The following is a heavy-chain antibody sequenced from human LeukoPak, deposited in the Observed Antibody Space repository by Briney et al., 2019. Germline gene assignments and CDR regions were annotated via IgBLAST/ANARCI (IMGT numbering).Heavy chain of an antibody. CDR3: ARVVLYSSSWYSSLGLNDAFDI. CDR2: ISSSSSTI. V-gene: IGHV3-48*01. J-gene: IGHJ3*02. CDR1: GFTFSSYS. D-gene: IGHD6-13*01. Sequence: QPGGSLRLSCAASGFTFSSYSMNWVRQAPGKGLEWVSYISSSSSTIYYADSVKGRFTISRDNAKNSLYLQMNSLRAEDTAVYYCARVVLYSSSWYSSLGLNDAFDIWGQGTMVTVSS.